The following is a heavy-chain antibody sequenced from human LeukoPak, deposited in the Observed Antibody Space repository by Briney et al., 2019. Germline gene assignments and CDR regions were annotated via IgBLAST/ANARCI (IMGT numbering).Heavy chain of an antibody. CDR2: ISGSGGST. CDR3: AKSPTQVFDC. J-gene: IGHJ4*02. CDR1: GFTFSSYS. V-gene: IGHV3-23*01. Sequence: GGSLRLSCAASGFTFSSYSMNWVRQAPGKGLEWVSAISGSGGSTYYADSVKGRFTISRDNSKNTLYLQMNSLRAEDTAVYYCAKSPTQVFDCWGQGTLVTVSS.